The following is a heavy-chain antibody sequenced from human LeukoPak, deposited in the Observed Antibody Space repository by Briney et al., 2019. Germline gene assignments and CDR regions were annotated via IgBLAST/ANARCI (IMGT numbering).Heavy chain of an antibody. CDR2: ISSSGSTI. CDR1: GFTFSSYE. V-gene: IGHV3-48*03. Sequence: PGGSLRLSCAASGFTFSSYEMNWVRQAPGKGLEWVSYISSSGSTIYYADSVRGRFTISRDNAKNSLYLQMNSLRAEDTAFYYCARASDRKDDYWGRGTLVTVSS. J-gene: IGHJ4*02. D-gene: IGHD1-26*01. CDR3: ARASDRKDDY.